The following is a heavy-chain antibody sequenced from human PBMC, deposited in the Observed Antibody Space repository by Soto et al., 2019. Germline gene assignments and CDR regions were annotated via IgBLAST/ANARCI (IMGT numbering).Heavy chain of an antibody. CDR3: ASAYYDILTGFDY. D-gene: IGHD3-9*01. V-gene: IGHV4-59*08. Sequence: SETLSLTCTVSGGSISSYYWSWIRQPPGKGLEWIGYIYKSGSANYNPSLESRVTISLDRSKNQFSLKLNSVTAADTAVYYCASAYYDILTGFDYWGQGTLVTVSS. CDR2: IYKSGSA. J-gene: IGHJ4*02. CDR1: GGSISSYY.